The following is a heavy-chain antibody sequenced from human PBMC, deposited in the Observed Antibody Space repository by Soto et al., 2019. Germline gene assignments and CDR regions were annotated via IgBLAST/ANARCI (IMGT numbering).Heavy chain of an antibody. J-gene: IGHJ5*02. D-gene: IGHD2-8*01. CDR2: ISAYNGNK. CDR3: ARGSYHYYTNGHYWRVIFHS. V-gene: IGHV1-18*01. Sequence: GASVKVSCKASGYTFNRHVIGWLLQAPGQGLEWMGWISAYNGNKNSAKNLQARVTMTIDTSTNTGAMELRSLRSDDTAVYYCARGSYHYYTNGHYWRVIFHSCGQGTLVIGSS. CDR1: GYTFNRHV.